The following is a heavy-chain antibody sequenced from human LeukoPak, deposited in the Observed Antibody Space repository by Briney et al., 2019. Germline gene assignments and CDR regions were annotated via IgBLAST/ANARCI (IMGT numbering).Heavy chain of an antibody. Sequence: PGGSLRPSCAASGFTFSSYGMHWVRQAPGKGLEWVAVIWYDGSNKYYADSVKGRFTISRDNSKNTLYLQMNSLRAEDTAVYYCAREWLQSPVYYYGMDVWGQGTTVTVSS. CDR3: AREWLQSPVYYYGMDV. D-gene: IGHD5-24*01. J-gene: IGHJ6*02. V-gene: IGHV3-33*01. CDR1: GFTFSSYG. CDR2: IWYDGSNK.